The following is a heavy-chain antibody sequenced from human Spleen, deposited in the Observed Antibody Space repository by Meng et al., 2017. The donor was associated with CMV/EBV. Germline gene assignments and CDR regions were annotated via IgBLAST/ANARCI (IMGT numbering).Heavy chain of an antibody. CDR1: GYIFTIHV. Sequence: KSAGYIFTIHVIHWVRQAPGRGLEWVGMIDPSGGSTTYAQKFQARVTMTRDTSSDSVDMELSSLKSDDTALYYCARDDSVIGVFDFWGQGTLVTVSS. J-gene: IGHJ4*02. CDR2: IDPSGGST. D-gene: IGHD2/OR15-2a*01. V-gene: IGHV1-46*01. CDR3: ARDDSVIGVFDF.